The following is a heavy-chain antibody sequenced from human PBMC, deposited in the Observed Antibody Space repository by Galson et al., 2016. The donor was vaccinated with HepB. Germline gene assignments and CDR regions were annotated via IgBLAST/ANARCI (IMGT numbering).Heavy chain of an antibody. CDR2: LTDSSGIT. D-gene: IGHD2/OR15-2a*01. V-gene: IGHV3-23*01. Sequence: SLRLSCEASGFTFSSYAMGWVRQAPGKGLEWVASLTDSSGITHYADSVKGRFTISRDNSRNTLYLQMNSLRAEDKAIYYCAKYLRGTTPYFEYWGQGTLVTVSS. CDR3: AKYLRGTTPYFEY. J-gene: IGHJ4*02. CDR1: GFTFSSYA.